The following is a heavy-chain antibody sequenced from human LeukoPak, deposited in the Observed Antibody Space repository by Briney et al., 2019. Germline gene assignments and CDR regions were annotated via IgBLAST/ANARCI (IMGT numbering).Heavy chain of an antibody. D-gene: IGHD6-13*01. J-gene: IGHJ4*02. CDR1: GASISSYY. V-gene: IGHV4-59*01. Sequence: SETLSLTCTVSGASISSYYWSWIRQPPGKGLEWIGYIYNSGSTNYNPSLKSRVTISVDTSKSQFSLKLSSVTAADTAVYYCARGAVDIAAAPGGQGTLVTVSS. CDR3: ARGAVDIAAAP. CDR2: IYNSGST.